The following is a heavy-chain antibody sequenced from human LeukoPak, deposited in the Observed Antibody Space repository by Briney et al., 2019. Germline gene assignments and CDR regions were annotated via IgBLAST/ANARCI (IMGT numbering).Heavy chain of an antibody. CDR1: GFTFTTYW. CDR2: ISGSGGST. D-gene: IGHD3-3*01. V-gene: IGHV3-23*01. J-gene: IGHJ4*02. CDR3: AKEAIFGMATN. Sequence: GGSLRLSCAASGFTFTTYWMHWVRQVPGKGLEWVSAISGSGGSTYYADSVKGRFTISRDNSKNTLYLQMNSLRAEDTAVYYCAKEAIFGMATNWGQGTLVTVSS.